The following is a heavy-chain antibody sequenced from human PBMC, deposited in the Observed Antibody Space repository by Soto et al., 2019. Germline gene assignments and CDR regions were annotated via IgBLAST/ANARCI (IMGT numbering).Heavy chain of an antibody. J-gene: IGHJ4*02. Sequence: QVQLVQSGAEVKKPGSSVKVSCKASGGTFSSYTISWVRQAPGQGLEWMGRIIPILGIANYAQKFQGRVTMTADKSTSTAYMELSSLRSEDTAVYYCAREGAVPAATGFDYWGQGTLVTVSS. CDR3: AREGAVPAATGFDY. D-gene: IGHD2-2*01. CDR1: GGTFSSYT. V-gene: IGHV1-69*08. CDR2: IIPILGIA.